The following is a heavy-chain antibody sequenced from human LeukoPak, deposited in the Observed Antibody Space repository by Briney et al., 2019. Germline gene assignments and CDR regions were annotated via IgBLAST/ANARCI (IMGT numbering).Heavy chain of an antibody. CDR2: INQDGSQN. J-gene: IGHJ3*02. Sequence: GGSLRLSCAASGFTFSSYAMSWVRQAPGRGLEWVGNINQDGSQNSSVDSVKGRFTISRDNAKNSLYPQMNSLGAEDTALYYCAREVTASSFDILGQGTMVTASS. V-gene: IGHV3-7*01. CDR1: GFTFSSYA. CDR3: AREVTASSFDI. D-gene: IGHD2-21*02.